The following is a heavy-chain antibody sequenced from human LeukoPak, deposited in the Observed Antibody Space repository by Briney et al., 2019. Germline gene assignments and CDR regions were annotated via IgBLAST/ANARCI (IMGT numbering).Heavy chain of an antibody. CDR3: ARVNDEYNWNQIYSDYYYYYYMDV. D-gene: IGHD1-20*01. Sequence: PGGSLRLSCAASGFTFSSYAMSWVRQAPGKGLEWVSAISGSGGSTYYADSVKGRFTISRDNSKNTLYLQMNSLRAEDTAVYYCARVNDEYNWNQIYSDYYYYYYMDVWGKGTTVTVSS. CDR1: GFTFSSYA. J-gene: IGHJ6*03. CDR2: ISGSGGST. V-gene: IGHV3-23*01.